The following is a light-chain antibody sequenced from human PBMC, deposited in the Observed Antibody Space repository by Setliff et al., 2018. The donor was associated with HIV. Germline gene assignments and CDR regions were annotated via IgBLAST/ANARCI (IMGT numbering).Light chain of an antibody. CDR2: EVG. CDR3: CSYTSSTTLV. Sequence: QSALAQPASVSGSPGQSITISCTGTSSDVGGYDYVSWYQQHPGKVPKLMLYEVGNRPSGVSNRFSGSKSGNTASLTISGLQAEDEADYYCCSYTSSTTLVFGTGTKVTAL. V-gene: IGLV2-14*01. J-gene: IGLJ1*01. CDR1: SSDVGGYDY.